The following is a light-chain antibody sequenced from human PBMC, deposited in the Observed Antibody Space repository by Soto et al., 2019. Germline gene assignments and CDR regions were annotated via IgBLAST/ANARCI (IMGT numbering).Light chain of an antibody. Sequence: QSALTQPASVSGSPGQSITISCTGTSSDVGGYNYVPWYQQHPGKAPKLMIYEVSNRPSGVSNHFSGSKSGNTASLTISGLQAEDEADYYCSSYTSSSTRVFGGGTKVTVL. V-gene: IGLV2-14*01. J-gene: IGLJ3*02. CDR2: EVS. CDR1: SSDVGGYNY. CDR3: SSYTSSSTRV.